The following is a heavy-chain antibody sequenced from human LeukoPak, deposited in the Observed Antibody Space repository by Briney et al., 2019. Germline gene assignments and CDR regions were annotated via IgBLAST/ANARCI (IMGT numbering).Heavy chain of an antibody. CDR2: ISSGGSDI. V-gene: IGHV3-74*01. CDR3: SRAGLAVTTPIDD. CDR1: GFTFSTYW. J-gene: IGHJ4*02. D-gene: IGHD4-11*01. Sequence: GGSLRLSCAASGFTFSTYWMHWVRHAPGKGLVWVSLISSGGSDITYADSVKGRFTISRDNAKDTLYLQMDNLSAEDTAVYLYSRAGLAVTTPIDDWGQGTLVTVSS.